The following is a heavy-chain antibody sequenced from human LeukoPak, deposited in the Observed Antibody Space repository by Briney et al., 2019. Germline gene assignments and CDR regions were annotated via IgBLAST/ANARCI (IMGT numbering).Heavy chain of an antibody. J-gene: IGHJ4*02. CDR2: ISSSSSTI. CDR3: ARDRNLAPFDY. V-gene: IGHV3-48*01. Sequence: GGSLRLSCEASGFTFSSYSMNWVRQAPGKGLEWVSYISSSSSTIYYADSVKGRFTISRDNAKNSLYLQMNSLRAEDTAVYYCARDRNLAPFDYWGQGTLVTVSS. CDR1: GFTFSSYS.